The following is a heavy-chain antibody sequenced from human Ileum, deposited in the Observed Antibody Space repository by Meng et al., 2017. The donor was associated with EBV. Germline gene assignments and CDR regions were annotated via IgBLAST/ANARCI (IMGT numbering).Heavy chain of an antibody. D-gene: IGHD3-16*01. Sequence: QITLKHSRPPLVKPQPTLTLTGRFSGFSLSTNGVGVGWIRQPPGKALEWLALIYYDDYQRYIPSLKTRLTITRVTSKSQVVLAMTNMDPVDTATYYCAHKPSGEDFFDYWGQGTLVTVSS. CDR2: IYYDDYQ. J-gene: IGHJ4*02. CDR3: AHKPSGEDFFDY. CDR1: GFSLSTNGVG. V-gene: IGHV2-5*02.